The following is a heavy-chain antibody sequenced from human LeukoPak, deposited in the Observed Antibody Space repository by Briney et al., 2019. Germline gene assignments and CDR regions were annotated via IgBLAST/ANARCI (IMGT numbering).Heavy chain of an antibody. CDR1: GFTFSSYA. CDR2: ISYDGSNK. V-gene: IGHV3-30-3*01. Sequence: GGSLRLSCAASGFTFSSYAMHWVRQAPGKGLEWVAVISYDGSNKYYADFVKGRFTISRDNSKNTLYLQMNSLRAEDTAVYYCARDLNYDFWSGNDYYYYGMDVWGQGTTVTVSS. D-gene: IGHD3-3*01. J-gene: IGHJ6*02. CDR3: ARDLNYDFWSGNDYYYYGMDV.